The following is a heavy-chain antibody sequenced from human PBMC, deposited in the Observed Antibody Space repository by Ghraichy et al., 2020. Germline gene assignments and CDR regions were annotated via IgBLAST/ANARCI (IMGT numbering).Heavy chain of an antibody. CDR1: GGSVSSGSYY. V-gene: IGHV4-61*01. CDR3: ARAVYYGDYRWFDP. D-gene: IGHD4-17*01. CDR2: IYYSGST. Sequence: SETLSLTCTVSGGSVSSGSYYWSWIRQPPGKGLEWIGYIYYSGSTNYNPSLKSRVTISVDTSKNQFSLKLSSVTAADTAVYYCARAVYYGDYRWFDPWGQGPLVTVSS. J-gene: IGHJ5*02.